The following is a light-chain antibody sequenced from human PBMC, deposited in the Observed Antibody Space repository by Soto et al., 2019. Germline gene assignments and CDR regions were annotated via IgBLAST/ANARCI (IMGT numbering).Light chain of an antibody. Sequence: DIQMTQSPSTLSASVGYRVTITCRASQSISSWLAWYQQKPGKAPKLLIYKASSLETGVPSRFSGSGSGTEFTLTISSMQPDDFASYYCQQYGSSSPWTFGQGTKVEVK. CDR3: QQYGSSSPWT. V-gene: IGKV1-5*03. J-gene: IGKJ1*01. CDR2: KAS. CDR1: QSISSW.